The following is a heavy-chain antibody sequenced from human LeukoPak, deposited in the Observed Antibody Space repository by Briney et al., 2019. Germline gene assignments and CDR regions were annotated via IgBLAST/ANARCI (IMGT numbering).Heavy chain of an antibody. J-gene: IGHJ5*02. V-gene: IGHV3-33*01. D-gene: IGHD1-14*01. CDR2: IWYDGSKK. CDR3: ARDLGNWNHGSCYFDP. Sequence: PGGSLRLSCAASGFTFSSHGFHWVRQAPGKGLEWVAVIWYDGSKKYYADSVMGRFTISRDDSKNTLYLQMNSLRAEDTAVYYCARDLGNWNHGSCYFDPWGQGTLVTVSS. CDR1: GFTFSSHG.